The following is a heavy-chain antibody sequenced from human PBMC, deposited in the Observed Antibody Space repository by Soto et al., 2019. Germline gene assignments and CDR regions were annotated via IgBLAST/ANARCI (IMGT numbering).Heavy chain of an antibody. Sequence: QVQLVESGGGVVQPGRSLRLSCAASGFTFSSYGMHWVRQAPGKGLEWVAVISYDGSNKYYADSVKGRFTISRDNSKNTLYLQMNSLRAEDTAVYYCASPLYDSSGYYGLGDYWGQGTLVTVSS. J-gene: IGHJ4*02. CDR2: ISYDGSNK. CDR1: GFTFSSYG. CDR3: ASPLYDSSGYYGLGDY. D-gene: IGHD3-22*01. V-gene: IGHV3-30*03.